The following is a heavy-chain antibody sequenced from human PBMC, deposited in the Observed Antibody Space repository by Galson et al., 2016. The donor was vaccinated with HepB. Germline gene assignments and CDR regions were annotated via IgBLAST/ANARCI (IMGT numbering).Heavy chain of an antibody. J-gene: IGHJ5*01. CDR1: GLTFSASS. CDR2: ISDSSATI. CDR3: ARAPRVRGVIAHFDS. V-gene: IGHV3-48*02. Sequence: LRLSCAASGLTFSASSMSWVRQAPGKGLEWVSYISDSSATIYYADSVRGRFTISRDNARDSLYLQMNSLRDEDTAVYFCARAPRVRGVIAHFDSWGQGSLVTVSS. D-gene: IGHD3-10*01.